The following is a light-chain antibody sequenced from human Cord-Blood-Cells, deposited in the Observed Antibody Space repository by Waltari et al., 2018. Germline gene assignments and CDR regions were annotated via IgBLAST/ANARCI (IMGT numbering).Light chain of an antibody. Sequence: QSALTQPASVSGSPGQSITISCTGTSSDVGGSNYVSWYQQHPGKAPKLMIYEFSNRPSGVSNRFSGSKSGNTASLTISGLQAEDEADYYCSSYTSSSTLVFGTGTKVTVL. CDR2: EFS. CDR1: SSDVGGSNY. V-gene: IGLV2-14*01. J-gene: IGLJ1*01. CDR3: SSYTSSSTLV.